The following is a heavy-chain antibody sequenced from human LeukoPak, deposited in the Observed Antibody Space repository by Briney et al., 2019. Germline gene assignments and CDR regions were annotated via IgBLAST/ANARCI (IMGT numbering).Heavy chain of an antibody. V-gene: IGHV4-31*03. CDR1: GGSISSGGYY. CDR2: IYKSGST. Sequence: SETLSPTCTVSGGSISSGGYYWSWIRQHPGKGLEWIGYIYKSGSTYYNPSLRSRLTISLDTSKNQLSLKLSSVTAADTAMYYCARDLGYYYDSPYFDYWGQGALVTVSS. J-gene: IGHJ4*02. CDR3: ARDLGYYYDSPYFDY. D-gene: IGHD3-22*01.